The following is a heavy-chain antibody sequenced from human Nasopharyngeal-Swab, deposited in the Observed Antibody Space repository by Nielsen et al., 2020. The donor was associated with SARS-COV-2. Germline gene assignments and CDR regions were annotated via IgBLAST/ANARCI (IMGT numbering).Heavy chain of an antibody. Sequence: WVRQAPGQGLEWMGWMNPNSGNTGYAQKFQGRVTMTRNTSISTAYMELSSLRAEDTAVYYCARAGNYYYYYMDVWGKGTTVTVSS. V-gene: IGHV1-8*01. CDR2: MNPNSGNT. CDR3: ARAGNYYYYYMDV. J-gene: IGHJ6*03.